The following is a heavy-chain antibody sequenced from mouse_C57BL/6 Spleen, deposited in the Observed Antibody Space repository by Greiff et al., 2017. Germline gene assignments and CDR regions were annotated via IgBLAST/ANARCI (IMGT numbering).Heavy chain of an antibody. V-gene: IGHV1-69*01. CDR3: ARSYYETFDY. D-gene: IGHD1-1*01. CDR2: IDPSDSYT. CDR1: GYTFTSYW. Sequence: VQLQQPGAELVMPGASVKLSCKASGYTFTSYWMHWVKQRPGQGLEWIGEIDPSDSYTNYNQKFKGKSTLTVDKSSSTAYMPLSSLTSEDSAVYYCARSYYETFDYWGQGTPLTVSS. J-gene: IGHJ2*01.